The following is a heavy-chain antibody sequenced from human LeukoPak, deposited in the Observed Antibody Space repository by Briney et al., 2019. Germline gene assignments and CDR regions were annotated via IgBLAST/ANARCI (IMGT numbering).Heavy chain of an antibody. V-gene: IGHV1-69*05. D-gene: IGHD2-2*01. CDR1: GGTFSSYA. Sequence: GASVKVSCKASGGTFSSYAISWVRQAPGQGLEWMGGIIPIFGTANYAQKLQGRVTITTDESTSTAYMELSSLRSEDTAVYYCARALGYCSSTSCPNEGSYYYYMDVLGKGTTVTVSS. CDR3: ARALGYCSSTSCPNEGSYYYYMDV. CDR2: IIPIFGTA. J-gene: IGHJ6*03.